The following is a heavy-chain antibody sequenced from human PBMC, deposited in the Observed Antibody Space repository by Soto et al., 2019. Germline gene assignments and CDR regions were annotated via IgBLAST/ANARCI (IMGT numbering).Heavy chain of an antibody. CDR2: ISSRGSS. Sequence: SETLSLTCTVSCGSISSYYWSCIRQPPGKGLEWIGYISSRGSSNYNLSLKIRVTISVDTPKNQFSLKLSSVTAADAAVYYCARDQEYSSSHDALDIWGQGTMVTVSS. V-gene: IGHV4-59*01. D-gene: IGHD6-6*01. CDR1: CGSISSYY. J-gene: IGHJ3*02. CDR3: ARDQEYSSSHDALDI.